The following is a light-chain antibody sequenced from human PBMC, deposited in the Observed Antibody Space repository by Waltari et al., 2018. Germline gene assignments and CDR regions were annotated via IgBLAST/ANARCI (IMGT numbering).Light chain of an antibody. V-gene: IGLV3-25*03. Sequence: SYELTQPPSVSVSPGQMARITCSGDALPNQFAYWYQKKPGQAPVLIIYKDIGRPSGIPERFSGSNSGTTVTLTISGVQAEAEADYYCLSSDTSGAHVFGPGTKVIVL. CDR1: ALPNQF. CDR3: LSSDTSGAHV. CDR2: KDI. J-gene: IGLJ1*01.